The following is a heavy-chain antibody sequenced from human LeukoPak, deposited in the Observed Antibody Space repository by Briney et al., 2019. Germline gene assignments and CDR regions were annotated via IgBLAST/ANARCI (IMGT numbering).Heavy chain of an antibody. CDR2: ISGSGGST. Sequence: GGSLRLSCAASGFIFSDYYMSWVRQAPGKGLEWVSAISGSGGSTYYADSVKGRFTISRDNSKNTLYLQMNSLRAEDTAVYYCAKDRTIVGATFSFDIWGQGTMVTVSS. CDR3: AKDRTIVGATFSFDI. J-gene: IGHJ3*02. D-gene: IGHD1-26*01. CDR1: GFIFSDYY. V-gene: IGHV3-23*01.